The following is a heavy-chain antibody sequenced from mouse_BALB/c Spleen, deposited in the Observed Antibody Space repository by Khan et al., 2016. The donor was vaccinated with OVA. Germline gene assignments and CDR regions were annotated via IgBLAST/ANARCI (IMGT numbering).Heavy chain of an antibody. J-gene: IGHJ3*01. Sequence: LVESGGGLVKPGGSLKLSCAASGFTFSNYGVSWVRPTPEKRLEWVASISSGDTTYYPDSVKGRFTISRDNARNILYLQMSSLRSEDTAMYYCERDCWVAYWGQGTLVTVSA. CDR2: ISSGDTT. V-gene: IGHV5-6-5*01. CDR1: GFTFSNYG. CDR3: ERDCWVAY.